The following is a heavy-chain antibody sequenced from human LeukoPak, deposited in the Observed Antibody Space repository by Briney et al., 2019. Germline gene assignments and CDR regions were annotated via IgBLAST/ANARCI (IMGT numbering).Heavy chain of an antibody. CDR2: IYYSGST. Sequence: SETLSLTCTVSGGSISSGGYYWSWIRQHPGKGLEWIGYIYYSGSTYYNPSLKSRVTISVDTPKNQFSLKLSSVTAADTAVYYCARGREYSSSTSCYTWFDPWGQGTLVTVSS. D-gene: IGHD2-2*02. CDR3: ARGREYSSSTSCYTWFDP. J-gene: IGHJ5*02. CDR1: GGSISSGGYY. V-gene: IGHV4-31*03.